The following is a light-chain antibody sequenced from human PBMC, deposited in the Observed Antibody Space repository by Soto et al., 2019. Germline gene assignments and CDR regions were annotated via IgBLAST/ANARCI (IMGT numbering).Light chain of an antibody. Sequence: IQMTQSPSSLSASVGDRVTITCRASRYRRTALSWYQHRPGQAPKVLICVASSLQSGVPSRFSGSGYGTDFTLTISSLQPEDFATYYCLHDYNYPWTFGQGTKVEIK. CDR3: LHDYNYPWT. CDR2: VAS. CDR1: RYRRTA. J-gene: IGKJ1*01. V-gene: IGKV1-6*01.